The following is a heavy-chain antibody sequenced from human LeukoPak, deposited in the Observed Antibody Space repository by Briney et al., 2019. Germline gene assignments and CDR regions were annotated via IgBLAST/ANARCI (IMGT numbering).Heavy chain of an antibody. V-gene: IGHV4-39*01. J-gene: IGHJ4*02. CDR2: IYYSGST. CDR3: ARHYYDSSGYWYLDY. CDR1: GGSISSSSYY. D-gene: IGHD3-22*01. Sequence: SETLSLTCTVSGGSISSSSYYWGWIRQPPGKGLEWIGSIYYSGSTYYNPSLKSRVTISVDTSKNQFSLKLSSVTAADTAVYYCARHYYDSSGYWYLDYWGQGTLVTVSS.